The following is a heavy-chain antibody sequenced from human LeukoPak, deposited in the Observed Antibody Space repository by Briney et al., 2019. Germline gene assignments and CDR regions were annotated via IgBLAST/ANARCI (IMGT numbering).Heavy chain of an antibody. J-gene: IGHJ6*02. CDR2: IYTSGST. CDR1: GGSISSYY. Sequence: SETLSLTCTVSGGSISSYYWSWIRQPAGKGLEWIGRIYTSGSTNYNPSLKSRVTMPVDTSKNQFSLKLSSVTAADTAVYYCARVQTLNYYYGMDVWGQGTTVTVSS. CDR3: ARVQTLNYYYGMDV. V-gene: IGHV4-4*07. D-gene: IGHD4-11*01.